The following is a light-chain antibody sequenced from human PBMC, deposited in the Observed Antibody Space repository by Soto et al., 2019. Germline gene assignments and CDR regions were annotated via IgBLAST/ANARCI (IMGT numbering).Light chain of an antibody. Sequence: QSALTQPRSVSGSPGQSVTISCTGTSSDVGGYNCVSWYQQHPGKAPQLMIYDVTQRPSGVPDRFSGSKSGNTASLSISGLQAEDEADYYCCSHSAIYTVVFGTGTKLTVL. CDR3: CSHSAIYTVV. CDR1: SSDVGGYNC. V-gene: IGLV2-11*01. CDR2: DVT. J-gene: IGLJ1*01.